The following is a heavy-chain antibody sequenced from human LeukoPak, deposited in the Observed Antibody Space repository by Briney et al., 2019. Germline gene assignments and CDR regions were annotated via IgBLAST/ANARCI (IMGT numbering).Heavy chain of an antibody. Sequence: GGSLRLSCGASGFTFRNYAMTWVRQAPGKGLEWVSSIEGDGSGTYYTDSARGRFIVSRDNSKNTLFLQMNTLRVEDTAIYYCVRVALYYYDSESYYFFEHWGQGTPVTASS. J-gene: IGHJ4*02. V-gene: IGHV3-23*03. CDR3: VRVALYYYDSESYYFFEH. CDR1: GFTFRNYA. CDR2: IEGDGSGT. D-gene: IGHD3-10*01.